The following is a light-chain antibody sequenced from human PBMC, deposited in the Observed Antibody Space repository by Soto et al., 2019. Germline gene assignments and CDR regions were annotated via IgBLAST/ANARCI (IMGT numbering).Light chain of an antibody. CDR3: QERSHWT. Sequence: EIVLTQSPVTLSLSPGQRATLSCRASVMISTYVAWYQQKPGQAPSLLIYDASNRATGVPARFSGSGSGTDFTLTIRALEPEDFAVYYCQERSHWTFGRGTKVEI. CDR2: DAS. J-gene: IGKJ1*01. V-gene: IGKV3-11*01. CDR1: VMISTY.